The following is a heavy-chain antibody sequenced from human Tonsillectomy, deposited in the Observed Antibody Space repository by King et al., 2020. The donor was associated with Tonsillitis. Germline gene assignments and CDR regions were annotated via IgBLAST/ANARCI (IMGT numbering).Heavy chain of an antibody. V-gene: IGHV3-53*01. CDR1: GFTVSSNY. J-gene: IGHJ3*02. CDR3: ARGPYNSYQAFDI. CDR2: IYSGGST. Sequence: VQLVESGGGLIQPGGSLRLSCAASGFTVSSNYMSWVRQAPGKGLEWVSVIYSGGSTYYADSVKGRFTISRDNSKNTLYLQMNSLRAEDTAVYYCARGPYNSYQAFDIWGQGTMVTVSS. D-gene: IGHD4-11*01.